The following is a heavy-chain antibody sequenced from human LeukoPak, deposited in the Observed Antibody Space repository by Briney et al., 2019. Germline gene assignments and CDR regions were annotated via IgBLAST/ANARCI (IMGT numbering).Heavy chain of an antibody. CDR2: ISTSSSTI. V-gene: IGHV3-48*01. J-gene: IGHJ4*02. Sequence: GESLKISCAASGFTFSSYSMSWVRQAPGKGLEWVSYISTSSSTIYYADSVKGRFTISRDNAKNSLYLQMNSLRAEDTAVYYCARSYYYGSGSYSPVDYWGQGTLVTVSS. CDR3: ARSYYYGSGSYSPVDY. D-gene: IGHD3-10*01. CDR1: GFTFSSYS.